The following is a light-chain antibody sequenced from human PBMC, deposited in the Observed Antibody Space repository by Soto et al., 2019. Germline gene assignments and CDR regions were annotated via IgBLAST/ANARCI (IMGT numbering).Light chain of an antibody. Sequence: EIVLTQSPGTLSLSPGERATLSCRASQSVSSSYLVWYQQKPDQAPRLLIYRTSSRATGIPDRFSGSGSGTDFTLTISRLEPEDLAVYYCQQYGSSPQTFGQGTKVELK. V-gene: IGKV3-20*01. CDR3: QQYGSSPQT. CDR1: QSVSSSY. CDR2: RTS. J-gene: IGKJ1*01.